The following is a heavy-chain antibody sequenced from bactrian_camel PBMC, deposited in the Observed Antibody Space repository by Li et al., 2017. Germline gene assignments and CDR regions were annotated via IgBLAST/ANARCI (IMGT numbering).Heavy chain of an antibody. Sequence: HVQLVESGGGSVQAGGSLRLSCAASGYTDRMAWFRQAPGKEREGVATIYRSGETTYSYYADSVKGRFTISRDNAKNTVYLQMNGLEADDTAVYYCATRYSTVDFLLYNYWGQGTQVTVS. J-gene: IGHJ4*01. V-gene: IGHV3S63*01. CDR2: IYRSGETT. CDR3: ATRYSTVDFLLYNY. CDR1: GYTDR. D-gene: IGHD1*01.